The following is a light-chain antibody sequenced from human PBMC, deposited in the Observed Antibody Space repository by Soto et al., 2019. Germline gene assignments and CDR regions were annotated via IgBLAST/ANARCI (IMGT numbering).Light chain of an antibody. CDR2: AAS. Sequence: TVMTQSPATLSVSPGERATLSCRASQGLGTNLAWYQQRPGQAPRLLIYAASTRATGVPARFSGSGSETELTITITTLQSEDFEVYYCQQYNHWPLSFGVGTKVDIK. V-gene: IGKV3-15*01. CDR1: QGLGTN. J-gene: IGKJ4*01. CDR3: QQYNHWPLS.